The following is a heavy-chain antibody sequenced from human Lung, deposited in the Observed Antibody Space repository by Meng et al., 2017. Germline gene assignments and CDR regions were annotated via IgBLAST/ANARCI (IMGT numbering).Heavy chain of an antibody. Sequence: QGQRLASGGEGTMPGSSVTVTCEASGYTLSSDGFSWVRQAPGQGLEWLGWINTYNGKTDYAQKFQGRITMTTDTFTSTAYMELRNLRSDDTAVYYCATSGNPYLNCWGQGTLVTVSS. CDR3: ATSGNPYLNC. J-gene: IGHJ4*02. CDR1: GYTLSSDG. V-gene: IGHV1-18*01. CDR2: INTYNGKT. D-gene: IGHD5-12*01.